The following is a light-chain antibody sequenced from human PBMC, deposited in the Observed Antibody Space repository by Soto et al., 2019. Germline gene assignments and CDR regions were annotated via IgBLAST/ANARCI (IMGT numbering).Light chain of an antibody. CDR3: QQYNSYSPWT. V-gene: IGKV1-5*03. CDR2: KAS. J-gene: IGKJ1*01. Sequence: DIQMTQSPSTLSGSVGDRVTITCRASQTISSWLSWYQQKPGKAPKLLIYKASTLKSGVPSRFSGSGSGTDFTLTISSLQPDDFATYYCQQYNSYSPWTFGPGTKVDIK. CDR1: QTISSW.